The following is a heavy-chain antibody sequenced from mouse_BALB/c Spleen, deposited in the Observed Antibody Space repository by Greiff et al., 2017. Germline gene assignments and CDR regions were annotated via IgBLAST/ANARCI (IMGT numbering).Heavy chain of an antibody. CDR3: ARSPLLRLRRDAMDY. D-gene: IGHD1-2*01. CDR1: GYTFTDYA. CDR2: ISTYNGNT. Sequence: VKLMESGPEVVRPGVSVKISCKGSGYTFTDYAMHWVKQSHAKSLEWIGVISTYNGNTNYNQKFKGKATMTVDKSSSTAYMELARLTSEDSAIYYCARSPLLRLRRDAMDYWGQGTSVTVSS. J-gene: IGHJ4*01. V-gene: IGHV1-67*01.